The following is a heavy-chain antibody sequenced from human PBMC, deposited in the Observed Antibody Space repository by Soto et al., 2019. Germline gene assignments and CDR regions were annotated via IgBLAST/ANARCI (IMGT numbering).Heavy chain of an antibody. CDR1: GYTFTGYY. D-gene: IGHD3-22*01. CDR3: ARDYRGSDSSGYYSGYFDY. J-gene: IGHJ4*02. CDR2: INPNSGGT. Sequence: ASVKVPCKASGYTFTGYYMHWVRQAPGQGLEWMGWINPNSGGTNYAQKFQGRVTMTRDTSISTAYMELSRLRSDDTAVYYCARDYRGSDSSGYYSGYFDYWGQGTLVTVSS. V-gene: IGHV1-2*02.